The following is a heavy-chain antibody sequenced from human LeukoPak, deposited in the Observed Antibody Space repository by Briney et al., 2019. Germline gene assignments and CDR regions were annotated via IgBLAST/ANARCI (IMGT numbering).Heavy chain of an antibody. J-gene: IGHJ4*02. D-gene: IGHD5-18*01. CDR3: ARDVDTAMVSGY. Sequence: ASVKVSCKASGYTFTEYGITWVRQAPGQGLEWVGWISTSTGNINYAPNVQGRVNMTTDTSTGTAYLELRSLRSDDTAVYYCARDVDTAMVSGYWGQGTLVTVSS. V-gene: IGHV1-18*01. CDR2: ISTSTGNI. CDR1: GYTFTEYG.